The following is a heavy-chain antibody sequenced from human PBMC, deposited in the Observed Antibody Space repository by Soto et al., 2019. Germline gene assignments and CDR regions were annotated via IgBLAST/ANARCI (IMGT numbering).Heavy chain of an antibody. V-gene: IGHV4-39*01. D-gene: IGHD2-8*01. CDR1: GDSSTTNGYY. CDR3: ARSHYTYGLLIDY. J-gene: IGHJ4*02. CDR2: VYSTGST. Sequence: PSETLSLTCTVSGDSSTTNGYYWGWIRQPPGKGLQWIGNVYSTGSTFSHPSLTSRVFISVDTSKNKFSLRLTSVTAADTAVYYCARSHYTYGLLIDYWGPGIMLTVSS.